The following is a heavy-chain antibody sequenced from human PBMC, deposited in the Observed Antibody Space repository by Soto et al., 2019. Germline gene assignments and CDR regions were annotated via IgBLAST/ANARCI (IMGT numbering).Heavy chain of an antibody. CDR3: ARGFFSESRYHPPSIDY. Sequence: SETLSLTCTVSGGSISSGGYYWSWIRQHPGTGLEWIGYISYSESTYYNPSLKSRVTISVDTSKNQFSLILNSVTAADTAVYYCARGFFSESRYHPPSIDYRCPGTLVTLFS. CDR1: GGSISSGGYY. J-gene: IGHJ4*02. V-gene: IGHV4-31*03. CDR2: ISYSEST. D-gene: IGHD5-12*01.